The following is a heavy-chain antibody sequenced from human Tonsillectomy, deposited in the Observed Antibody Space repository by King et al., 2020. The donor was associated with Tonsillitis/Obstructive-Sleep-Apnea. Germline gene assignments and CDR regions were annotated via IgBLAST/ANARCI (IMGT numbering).Heavy chain of an antibody. CDR1: GYMFTSYA. Sequence: QLQESGGGLVQPGGSLRLSCVASGYMFTSYAMTWVRLAPGKGLEWVSAISGTGGSRFYAESVKGRFTISSDSSKKTVFLQMDSLRVDDTAVYYCAKVKFDGAAFDSLDSWGQGTLVTVSS. CDR3: AKVKFDGAAFDSLDS. D-gene: IGHD5-24*01. V-gene: IGHV3-23*01. J-gene: IGHJ4*02. CDR2: ISGTGGSR.